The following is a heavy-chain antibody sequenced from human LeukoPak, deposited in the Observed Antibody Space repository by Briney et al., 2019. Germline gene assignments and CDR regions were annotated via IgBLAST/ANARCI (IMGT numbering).Heavy chain of an antibody. CDR2: INHSGST. J-gene: IGHJ4*02. Sequence: SETLSLTCAVYGGSFSGYYWSLIRQPPGKGLEWIGEINHSGSTNYNPSLKSRVTISVDTSKNQFSLKLSSVTAADTAVYYCARDARLLSDYFDYWGQGTLVTVSS. CDR1: GGSFSGYY. CDR3: ARDARLLSDYFDY. D-gene: IGHD2/OR15-2a*01. V-gene: IGHV4-34*01.